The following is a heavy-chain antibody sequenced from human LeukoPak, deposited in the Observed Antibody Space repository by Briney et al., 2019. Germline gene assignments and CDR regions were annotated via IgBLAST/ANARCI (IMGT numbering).Heavy chain of an antibody. J-gene: IGHJ3*02. Sequence: GGSLRLSCADSGFTFNSYNMNWVRQAPGKGLEWVSYISSSSSTIYYADSVKGRFTISRDSAKTSLFLQMNSLRDEDTAVYYCARAYSSSSGRDAFDSWGLGTLVTVSS. D-gene: IGHD6-6*01. CDR3: ARAYSSSSGRDAFDS. CDR1: GFTFNSYN. V-gene: IGHV3-48*02. CDR2: ISSSSSTI.